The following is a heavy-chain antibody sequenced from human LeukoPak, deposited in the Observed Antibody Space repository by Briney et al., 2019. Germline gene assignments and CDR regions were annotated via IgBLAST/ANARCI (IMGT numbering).Heavy chain of an antibody. CDR2: ISYDGSNK. J-gene: IGHJ6*02. CDR3: AKEEIRGYSYGYAGDYYYGMDV. Sequence: PGGSLRLSCAASGFTFSSYGMHWVRQAPGKGLEWVAVISYDGSNKYYADSVKGRFTISRDNSKNTLYLQMNSLRAEDTAVYYCAKEEIRGYSYGYAGDYYYGMDVWGQGTTVTVSS. CDR1: GFTFSSYG. V-gene: IGHV3-30*18. D-gene: IGHD5-18*01.